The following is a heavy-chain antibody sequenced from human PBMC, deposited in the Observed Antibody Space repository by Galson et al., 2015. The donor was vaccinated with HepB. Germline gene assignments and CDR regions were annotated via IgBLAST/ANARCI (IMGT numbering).Heavy chain of an antibody. CDR3: AKEPTGALDI. CDR1: GFTFDDYA. D-gene: IGHD3-9*01. V-gene: IGHV3-9*01. J-gene: IGHJ3*02. Sequence: SLRLSCAASGFTFDDYAMHWVRQAPGKGLEWVSGISWDSGSIGYADSVKGRFTISRDNAKNSLYLQMNSLRAEDTALYYCAKEPTGALDIWGQGTMVTVPS. CDR2: ISWDSGSI.